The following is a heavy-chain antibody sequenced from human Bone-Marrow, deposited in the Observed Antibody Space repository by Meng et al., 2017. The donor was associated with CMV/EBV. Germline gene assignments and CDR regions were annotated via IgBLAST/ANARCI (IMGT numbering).Heavy chain of an antibody. CDR3: AREAYCGGDCYSGNNWFDP. D-gene: IGHD2-21*01. Sequence: FTGYDMRWVRQAPGKGLEWMGWINPNSGGTNYAQKFQGRVTMTRDTSISTAYMELSRLRSDDTAVYYCAREAYCGGDCYSGNNWFDPWGQGTLVTVSS. V-gene: IGHV1-2*02. CDR1: FTGYD. J-gene: IGHJ5*02. CDR2: INPNSGGT.